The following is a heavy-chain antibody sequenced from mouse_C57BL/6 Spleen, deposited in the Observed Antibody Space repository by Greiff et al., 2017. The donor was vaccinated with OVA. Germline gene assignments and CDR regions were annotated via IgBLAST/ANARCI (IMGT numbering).Heavy chain of an antibody. CDR3: ARQLRLRHYAMDY. V-gene: IGHV1-55*01. Sequence: QVQLQQPGAELVKPGASVKMSCKASGYTFTSSWITWVKQRPGQGLEWIGDIYPGSGSTNYNEKFKSKATLTVDTSSSTAYMQLSSLTSEDSAVYDCARQLRLRHYAMDYWGQGTSVTVSS. J-gene: IGHJ4*01. CDR2: IYPGSGST. CDR1: GYTFTSSW. D-gene: IGHD3-2*02.